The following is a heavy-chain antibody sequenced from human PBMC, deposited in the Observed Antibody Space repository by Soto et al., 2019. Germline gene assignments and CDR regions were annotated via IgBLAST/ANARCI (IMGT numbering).Heavy chain of an antibody. CDR3: APLTVSLSGPYGIHV. V-gene: IGHV4-39*01. J-gene: IGHJ6*02. CDR1: GYSVSSSDYY. Sequence: PSETLSLTCSVSGYSVSSSDYYWAWIRQPPGKGPEWIGSIFYTGLTYYNPSLKSRVTLSVDTSKNHFSVRLNSVTAADTAVYYCAPLTVSLSGPYGIHVWGQGTTVT. CDR2: IFYTGLT. D-gene: IGHD2-15*01.